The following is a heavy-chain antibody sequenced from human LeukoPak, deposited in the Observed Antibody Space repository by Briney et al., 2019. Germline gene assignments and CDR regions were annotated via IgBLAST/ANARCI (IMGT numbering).Heavy chain of an antibody. V-gene: IGHV3-23*01. CDR1: GFTFNTYP. CDR3: AKRASSAAGHFDS. D-gene: IGHD6-13*01. J-gene: IGHJ4*02. Sequence: GGSLRLSCAASGFTFNTYPMSWIRQPPGKGLEWVSVFSGSGGSTYYADSVKGRFTISRDNPPKTLYLEMNSLRAEDTAVYFSAKRASSAAGHFDSWGQGTLVSVSS. CDR2: FSGSGGST.